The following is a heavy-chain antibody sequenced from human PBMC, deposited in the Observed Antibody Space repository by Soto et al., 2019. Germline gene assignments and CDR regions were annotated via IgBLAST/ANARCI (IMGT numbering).Heavy chain of an antibody. CDR2: ISAYNGNT. V-gene: IGHV1-18*01. J-gene: IGHJ6*02. D-gene: IGHD3-10*01. CDR1: GYTFTSYG. Sequence: ASVKVSCKASGYTFTSYGISWVRQAPGQGLEWMGWISAYNGNTNYAQKLQGRVTMTTDTSTSTAYMGLRSLRSDDTAVYYCAREGMVRGADFDYYYYHGMDVWGQGTTVTVSS. CDR3: AREGMVRGADFDYYYYHGMDV.